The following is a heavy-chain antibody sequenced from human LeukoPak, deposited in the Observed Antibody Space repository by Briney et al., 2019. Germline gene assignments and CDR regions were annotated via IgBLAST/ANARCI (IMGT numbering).Heavy chain of an antibody. CDR2: IYPGDSDT. D-gene: IGHD3-10*01. V-gene: IGHV5-51*01. Sequence: GESLKISCKGSGYSFTSYWIGWVRQMPGKGLEWMGIIYPGDSDTRYSPSFQGQVTISADKSISTAYLQWSSLKASDTAMYYCASGVRERFGESPYYFDYWGQGTLVTVSS. CDR3: ASGVRERFGESPYYFDY. J-gene: IGHJ4*02. CDR1: GYSFTSYW.